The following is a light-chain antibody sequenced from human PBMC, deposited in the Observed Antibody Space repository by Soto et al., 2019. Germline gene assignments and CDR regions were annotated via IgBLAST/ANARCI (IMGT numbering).Light chain of an antibody. CDR1: SSNIGAGYD. J-gene: IGLJ3*02. CDR2: GNS. Sequence: QAVVTQPPSVSGAPGQRVTISCTGSSSNIGAGYDVHWYQQLPGTAPKLLIYGNSNRPSGVPDRFSGSKSGTSASLAITGLQAEDAADYYCQSYDSSLSALFGGGTKVTVL. V-gene: IGLV1-40*01. CDR3: QSYDSSLSAL.